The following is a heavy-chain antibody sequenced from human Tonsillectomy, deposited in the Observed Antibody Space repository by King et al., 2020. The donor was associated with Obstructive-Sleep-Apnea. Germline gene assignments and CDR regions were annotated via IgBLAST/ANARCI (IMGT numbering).Heavy chain of an antibody. D-gene: IGHD3-10*02. V-gene: IGHV3-30*18. CDR1: GFTFSNYG. J-gene: IGHJ4*02. CDR2: ISYDGSSG. CDR3: AKYRENSGYVRGPDC. Sequence: VQLVESGGGVVQPGRSLRLSCAASGFTFSNYGMHWVRQAPGKGLEWVALISYDGSSGFYADSVKGRFTISRDNSKNTLYLQMNSLRPEDTAVYYCAKYRENSGYVRGPDCWSQGTLVTVS.